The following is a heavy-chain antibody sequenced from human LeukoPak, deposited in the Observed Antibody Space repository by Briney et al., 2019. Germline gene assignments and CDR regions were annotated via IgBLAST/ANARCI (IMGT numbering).Heavy chain of an antibody. D-gene: IGHD1-26*01. CDR2: IYFSGST. CDR3: AKHRGSFFEAFDI. J-gene: IGHJ3*02. Sequence: SETLSLTCTVSGDITHYWGWIRQPPGKGLECIGSIYFSGSTYYNPSLRSRVTISLDTSKKQLSLKLSSVTAADTAVYYCAKHRGSFFEAFDIWGQGTAVSVSS. V-gene: IGHV4-39*01. CDR1: GDITHY.